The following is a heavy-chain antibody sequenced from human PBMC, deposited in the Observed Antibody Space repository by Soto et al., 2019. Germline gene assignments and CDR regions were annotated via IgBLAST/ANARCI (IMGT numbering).Heavy chain of an antibody. V-gene: IGHV3-7*01. Sequence: GGSLRLSCEASGFTLSSYWMSWIRQAPGKGLEWVANTRQDGGQSYLVDSVQGRFTISRDTTKNTLYLQMNSLRVGDTALYYCARSRGSYQTSGIGDYWGQGTLVTVSS. D-gene: IGHD1-26*01. CDR2: TRQDGGQS. CDR1: GFTLSSYW. J-gene: IGHJ4*02. CDR3: ARSRGSYQTSGIGDY.